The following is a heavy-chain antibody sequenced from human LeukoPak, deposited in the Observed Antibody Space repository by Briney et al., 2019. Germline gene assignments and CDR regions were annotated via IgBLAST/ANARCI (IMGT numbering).Heavy chain of an antibody. D-gene: IGHD3-9*01. CDR2: IIPILGIV. J-gene: IGHJ4*02. CDR1: GGTFSNYA. Sequence: SVKVSCKASGGTFSNYAISWERQAPGQGLEWMGRIIPILGIVSYAQKFQGRVTITADKSTSTAYMELSSLTSEDTAVYYCARDPSRDNDILTGYYGVDYWGQGTLVTVSS. V-gene: IGHV1-69*04. CDR3: ARDPSRDNDILTGYYGVDY.